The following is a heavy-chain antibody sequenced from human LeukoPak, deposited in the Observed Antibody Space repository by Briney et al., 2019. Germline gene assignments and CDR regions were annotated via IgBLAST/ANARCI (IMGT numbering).Heavy chain of an antibody. J-gene: IGHJ4*02. Sequence: GGSLRLSCAASGFTFNNYAMTWVRQAPGKGLEWVSSISTSTSYIYHPDSLKGRFTISRDNAKNLLFLQMDSLRAEDTAVYYCARGGLTITMFGVAIIRNFDYWGQGTLVTVSS. V-gene: IGHV3-21*01. CDR2: ISTSTSYI. CDR1: GFTFNNYA. CDR3: ARGGLTITMFGVAIIRNFDY. D-gene: IGHD3-3*01.